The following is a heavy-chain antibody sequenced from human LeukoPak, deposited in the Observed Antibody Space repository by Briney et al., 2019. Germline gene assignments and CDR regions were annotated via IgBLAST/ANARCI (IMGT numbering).Heavy chain of an antibody. V-gene: IGHV3-23*01. CDR2: ISGSGGTT. J-gene: IGHJ4*02. CDR3: ATYRGYCGGVTCYVFDH. Sequence: GGPLRLSCAASGFIFNSHAITWGRQAPGKGLEWVSAISGSGGTTYYADSVKGRFTISRDNSKNTLYLQMNSLRPEDTAVYYCATYRGYCGGVTCYVFDHWGQGALVTVSS. D-gene: IGHD2-15*01. CDR1: GFIFNSHA.